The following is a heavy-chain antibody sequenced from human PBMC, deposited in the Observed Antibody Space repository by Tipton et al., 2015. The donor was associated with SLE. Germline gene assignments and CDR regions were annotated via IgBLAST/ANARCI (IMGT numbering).Heavy chain of an antibody. Sequence: TLSLTCTVSGGSVSSGSYYLTWIRQPPGKGLEWIGYIYYSGSTNYNPSLKSRVTISVDTSKNQLSLRLSSVTAADTAVYYCSRALWGSDRYYYYMDVWGKGTTVSVSS. D-gene: IGHD2-21*01. CDR3: SRALWGSDRYYYYMDV. V-gene: IGHV4-61*01. CDR1: GGSVSSGSYY. J-gene: IGHJ6*03. CDR2: IYYSGST.